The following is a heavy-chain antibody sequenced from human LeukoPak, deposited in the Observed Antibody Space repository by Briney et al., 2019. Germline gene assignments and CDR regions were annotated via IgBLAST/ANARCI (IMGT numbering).Heavy chain of an antibody. J-gene: IGHJ4*02. Sequence: ASVKVSCKASGYTFTGYYMHWVRQAPGQGLEWMGWINPNSGGTNYAQEFQGRVTMTRDTSISTAYMELSRLKSDDTAVYYCARDPSIAVAGDYWGQGTLVTVSS. V-gene: IGHV1-2*02. CDR3: ARDPSIAVAGDY. CDR1: GYTFTGYY. D-gene: IGHD6-19*01. CDR2: INPNSGGT.